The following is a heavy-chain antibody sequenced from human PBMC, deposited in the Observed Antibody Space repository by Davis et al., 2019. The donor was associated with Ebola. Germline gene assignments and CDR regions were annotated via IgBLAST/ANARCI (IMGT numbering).Heavy chain of an antibody. Sequence: AASVKVSCKASGYTFTSYGISWVRQAPGQGLEWMGWISAYNGNTNYAQKLQGRVTMTTDTSTSTAYMELRSLRSGDTAVYYCARGSSLLWFGESNYGMDVWGQGTTVTVSS. CDR2: ISAYNGNT. V-gene: IGHV1-18*01. J-gene: IGHJ6*02. D-gene: IGHD3-10*01. CDR3: ARGSSLLWFGESNYGMDV. CDR1: GYTFTSYG.